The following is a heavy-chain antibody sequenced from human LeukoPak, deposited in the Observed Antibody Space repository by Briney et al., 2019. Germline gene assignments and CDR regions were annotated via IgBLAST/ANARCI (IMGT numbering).Heavy chain of an antibody. CDR3: ARTLRFLEWLSGRGDY. J-gene: IGHJ4*02. V-gene: IGHV4-39*07. CDR1: GGSISSTSYY. CDR2: IFYSGRT. Sequence: PSETLSLTCTVSGGSISSTSYYWGWIRQPPGKGLECIGSIFYSGRTYFNPSLKSRVTISVDTSKNQFSLKLSSVTAADTAVYYCARTLRFLEWLSGRGDYWGQGTLVTVSS. D-gene: IGHD3-3*01.